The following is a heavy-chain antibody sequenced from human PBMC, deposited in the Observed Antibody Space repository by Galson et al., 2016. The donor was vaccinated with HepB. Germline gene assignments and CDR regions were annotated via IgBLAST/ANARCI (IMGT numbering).Heavy chain of an antibody. V-gene: IGHV3-64D*06. Sequence: SLRLSCAASGFTFNHYALHWVRQAPGKGLEYVSTVSADGFATYYADSVKGRFTISRDNSKNTQYLQMSSLRPEDTALYYCVKDRGCPNGRYDYWGQGALVTVSS. J-gene: IGHJ4*02. CDR2: VSADGFAT. CDR1: GFTFNHYA. CDR3: VKDRGCPNGRYDY. D-gene: IGHD3-10*01.